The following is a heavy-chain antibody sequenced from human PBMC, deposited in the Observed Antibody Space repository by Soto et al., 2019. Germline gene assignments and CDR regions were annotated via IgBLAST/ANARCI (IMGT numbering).Heavy chain of an antibody. Sequence: QVQLVQSGAEVKKPGASVKVSCKASGYTFTSYAISWVRQAPGQGLEWMGWISAYNGNTNSAQKLQGRVTMTTDTSPSAAYMARRRLRSDDPAVYYCARDAAAGLNDYLRQGTLVTVSS. V-gene: IGHV1-18*01. J-gene: IGHJ4*01. D-gene: IGHD6-13*01. CDR2: ISAYNGNT. CDR1: GYTFTSYA. CDR3: ARDAAAGLNDY.